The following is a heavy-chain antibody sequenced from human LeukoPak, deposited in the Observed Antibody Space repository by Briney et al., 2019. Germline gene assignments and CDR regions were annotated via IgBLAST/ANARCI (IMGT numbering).Heavy chain of an antibody. CDR2: IYYSGNS. J-gene: IGHJ3*02. Sequence: PSETLSLTCTVSGGSISSYYWSWIRQPPGKGLEWIGYIYYSGNSYYNPSLKSRVTISVDTSKNQFSLKLSSVTAADTAVYYCARVGTYAFDIWGQGTMVTVSS. CDR3: ARVGTYAFDI. V-gene: IGHV4-59*01. CDR1: GGSISSYY.